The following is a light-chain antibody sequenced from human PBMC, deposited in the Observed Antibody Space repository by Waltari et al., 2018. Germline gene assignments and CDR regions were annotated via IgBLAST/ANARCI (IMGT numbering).Light chain of an antibody. J-gene: IGLJ2*01. V-gene: IGLV2-14*03. CDR2: DVS. CDR1: SSDVGRYNY. CDR3: SSHSNSGSYVV. Sequence: QSALIQPASVSGSPGQSITISCTGTSSDVGRYNYVSWYQQHPGKAPKLMIYDVSYRPSGVSDRFSGSKSGNTASLTISGLQAEDEADYYCSSHSNSGSYVVFGGGTKLTVL.